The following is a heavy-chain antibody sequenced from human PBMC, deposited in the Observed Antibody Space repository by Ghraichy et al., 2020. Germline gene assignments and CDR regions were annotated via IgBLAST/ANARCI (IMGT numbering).Heavy chain of an antibody. J-gene: IGHJ3*02. D-gene: IGHD1-26*01. V-gene: IGHV3-7*03. CDR1: GFTFSSYW. Sequence: GGSLRLSCAASGFTFSSYWMSWVRQAPGKGLEWVANIKQDGSEKYYVDSVKGRFTISRDNAKNSLYLQMNSLRAEDTAVYYCARVFLVVGATWDDAFDIWGQGTMVTVSS. CDR3: ARVFLVVGATWDDAFDI. CDR2: IKQDGSEK.